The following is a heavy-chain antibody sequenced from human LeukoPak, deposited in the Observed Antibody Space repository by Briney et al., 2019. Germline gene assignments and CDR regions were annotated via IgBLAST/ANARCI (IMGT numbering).Heavy chain of an antibody. CDR2: IKSKADGGTT. J-gene: IGHJ4*02. Sequence: ETLSLTCTVSGGSISSYYWSWIRQPPGKGLEWVGRIKSKADGGTTDYAAPVKGRFTISRDDSKNTLFLQMNSLKTEDTAMYYCTTSSETTAYYLYYFDYWGQGTLVTVSS. V-gene: IGHV3-15*01. D-gene: IGHD3-9*01. CDR3: TTSSETTAYYLYYFDY. CDR1: GGSISSYY.